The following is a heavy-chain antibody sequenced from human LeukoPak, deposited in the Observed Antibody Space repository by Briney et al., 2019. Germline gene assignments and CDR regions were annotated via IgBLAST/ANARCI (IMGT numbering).Heavy chain of an antibody. Sequence: GGSLRLSCAASGITFSSYAMSWVRQAPGEGLEWVSAISGSGGSTYYADSVKGRFTISRDNSKNTLYLQMNSLRAEDTAVYYCASTTRPTQIVVVAASFDYWGQGTLVTVSS. V-gene: IGHV3-23*01. J-gene: IGHJ4*02. CDR3: ASTTRPTQIVVVAASFDY. D-gene: IGHD2-15*01. CDR2: ISGSGGST. CDR1: GITFSSYA.